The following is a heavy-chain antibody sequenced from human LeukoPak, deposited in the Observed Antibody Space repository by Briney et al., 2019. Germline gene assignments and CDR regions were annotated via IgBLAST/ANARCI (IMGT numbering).Heavy chain of an antibody. CDR1: GFTFSSYS. CDR2: ISSSSSYI. D-gene: IGHD1-7*01. Sequence: GGSLTLSCAASGFTFSSYSMNWVRQAPGKGLEWVSSISSSSSYIYYADSVKGRFTISRDNAKNSLYLQMNSLRAEDTAVYYCARADERTRGAFDIWGQGTMVTVSS. V-gene: IGHV3-21*01. CDR3: ARADERTRGAFDI. J-gene: IGHJ3*02.